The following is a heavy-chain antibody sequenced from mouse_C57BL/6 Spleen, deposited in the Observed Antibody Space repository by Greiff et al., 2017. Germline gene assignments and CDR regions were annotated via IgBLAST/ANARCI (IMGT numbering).Heavy chain of an antibody. V-gene: IGHV5-17*01. CDR3: ARRWEVGRFAY. CDR1: GFTFSDYG. D-gene: IGHD1-3*01. CDR2: ISSGSSTI. J-gene: IGHJ3*01. Sequence: EVHLVESGGGLVKPGGSLKLSCAASGFTFSDYGMHWVRQAPEKGLEWVAYISSGSSTIYSADTVKGRFPISRDNAKNTLFLQMTSLRSEDTAMYYCARRWEVGRFAYWGQGTLVTVSA.